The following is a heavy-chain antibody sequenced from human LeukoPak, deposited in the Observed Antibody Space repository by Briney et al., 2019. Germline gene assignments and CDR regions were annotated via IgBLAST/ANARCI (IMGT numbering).Heavy chain of an antibody. CDR2: IKQDGSEK. Sequence: GGSLRLSCAASGFTFSSYWMSWVRQAPGKGLEWVANIKQDGSEKYYVDSVKGRFTISRDNAKNSLYLQMNSLRAEDTALYYCARASSGGTYYYYYMDVWGKGTTVTVSS. V-gene: IGHV3-7*03. CDR3: ARASSGGTYYYYYMDV. D-gene: IGHD1-1*01. CDR1: GFTFSSYW. J-gene: IGHJ6*03.